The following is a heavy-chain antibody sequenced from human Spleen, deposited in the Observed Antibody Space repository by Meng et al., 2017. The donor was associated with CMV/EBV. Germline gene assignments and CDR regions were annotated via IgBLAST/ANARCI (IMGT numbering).Heavy chain of an antibody. CDR2: IYYSGST. J-gene: IGHJ6*02. CDR1: GGSVSGNSYY. V-gene: IGHV4-61*01. D-gene: IGHD3-16*01. CDR3: ARGARRGGMDV. Sequence: SETLSLTCTVSGGSVSGNSYYWSWIRQPPGKGLEWIGYIYYSGSTNYSPSLMSRLTISVGTSKNQFSLKLRSVTAADTAVYYCARGARRGGMDVWGQGTTVTVSS.